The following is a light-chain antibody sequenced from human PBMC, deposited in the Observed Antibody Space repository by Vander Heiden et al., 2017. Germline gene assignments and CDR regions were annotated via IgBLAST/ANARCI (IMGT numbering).Light chain of an antibody. CDR2: SNN. Sequence: QSVLTQPPSASGTPGQRVTTSCSGTFSNIESNAVNWYQQFPGTAPKLLIYSNNERPSGVPNRFSGSKSGTSASLAISGLQSDDEADYYCASWDDSLEGVIFGGGTKLTVL. CDR3: ASWDDSLEGVI. J-gene: IGLJ2*01. CDR1: FSNIESNA. V-gene: IGLV1-44*01.